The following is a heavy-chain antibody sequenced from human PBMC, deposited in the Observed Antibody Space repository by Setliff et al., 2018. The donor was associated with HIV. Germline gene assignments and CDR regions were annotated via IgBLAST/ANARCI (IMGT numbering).Heavy chain of an antibody. Sequence: SVKVSCKASGYTFTNYPISWVRQAPGQGLEWMGGIIPIFATANYAQKFQGRVTITADASTRTSYLELSSLRSEDTAVYYCARGADGDYHYYMEVWGKGTTVTVSS. J-gene: IGHJ6*03. CDR3: ARGADGDYHYYMEV. CDR2: IIPIFATA. D-gene: IGHD3-10*01. V-gene: IGHV1-69*13. CDR1: GYTFTNYP.